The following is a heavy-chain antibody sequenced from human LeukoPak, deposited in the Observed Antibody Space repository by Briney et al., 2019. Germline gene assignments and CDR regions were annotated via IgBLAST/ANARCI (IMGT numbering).Heavy chain of an antibody. CDR3: AKDYPLDY. V-gene: IGHV3-23*01. Sequence: PGGSLRLSCAASGFTFSSYTMHWVRQAPGKGLEWVSAISGSGGSTYYADSVKGRFTISRGNSKNTVYLQMNTLRAEDTAVYYCAKDYPLDYWGQGALVTVSS. CDR2: ISGSGGST. CDR1: GFTFSSYT. J-gene: IGHJ4*02.